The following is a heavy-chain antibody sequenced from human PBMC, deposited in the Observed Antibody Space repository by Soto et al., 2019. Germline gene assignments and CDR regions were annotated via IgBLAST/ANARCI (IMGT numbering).Heavy chain of an antibody. Sequence: LRLSCAASGFTFSSYSMNWVRQAPGKGLEWVSYISSSSSTIYYADSVKGRFTISRDNAKNSLYLQMNSLRAEDTAVYYCARQQYQLLSWFDPCGQGTLVTVSS. J-gene: IGHJ5*02. CDR2: ISSSSSTI. V-gene: IGHV3-48*01. CDR1: GFTFSSYS. CDR3: ARQQYQLLSWFDP. D-gene: IGHD2-2*01.